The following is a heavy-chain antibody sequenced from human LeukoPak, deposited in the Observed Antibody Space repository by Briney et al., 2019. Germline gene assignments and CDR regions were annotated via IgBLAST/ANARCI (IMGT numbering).Heavy chain of an antibody. CDR2: IYYSGST. CDR3: VESGFKTEGGFDP. CDR1: GGSISSSGYY. J-gene: IGHJ5*02. V-gene: IGHV4-39*07. D-gene: IGHD2-15*01. Sequence: SETLSLTCTVSGGSISSSGYYWGWIRQPPGKGLEWIGSIYYSGSTYYSPSLKSRVTISVDTSKNQFSLRLSSATAADTAVYYCVESGFKTEGGFDPWGQGTLVTVSS.